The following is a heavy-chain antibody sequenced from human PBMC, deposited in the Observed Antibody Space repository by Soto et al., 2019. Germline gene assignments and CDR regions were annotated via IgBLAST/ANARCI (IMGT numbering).Heavy chain of an antibody. V-gene: IGHV3-23*01. CDR2: ISGSGGST. Sequence: PGGSLRLSCAASGFTFSSYAMSWVRQAPGKGLEWVSAISGSGGSTYYADSVKGRFTISRDNSKNTLYLQMNSLRAEDTAVYYCAKDRDRPVLRFLEWLLLDYWGQGTLVTVSS. CDR1: GFTFSSYA. CDR3: AKDRDRPVLRFLEWLLLDY. J-gene: IGHJ4*02. D-gene: IGHD3-3*01.